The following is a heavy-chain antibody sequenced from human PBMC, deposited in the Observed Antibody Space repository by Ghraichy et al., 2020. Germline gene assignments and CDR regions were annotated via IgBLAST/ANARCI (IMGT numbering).Heavy chain of an antibody. CDR2: ISTSSRYI. J-gene: IGHJ4*02. CDR3: ARSWIEMATITAFDY. Sequence: RGSLRLSCAASGFTFSSSNMNWVRQAPGKGLEWVSSISTSSRYIYYADSVKGRFTISRDNAKNSLYLQMNTLRAEDTAVYYCARSWIEMATITAFDYWGQGTLVTVSS. CDR1: GFTFSSSN. D-gene: IGHD5-24*01. V-gene: IGHV3-21*01.